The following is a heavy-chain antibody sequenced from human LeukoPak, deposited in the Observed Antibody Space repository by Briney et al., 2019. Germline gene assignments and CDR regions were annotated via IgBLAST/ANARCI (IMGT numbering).Heavy chain of an antibody. CDR1: GYTFIGYY. CDR3: ATLPDTAMVSFDY. Sequence: ASVTVSCKASGYTFIGYYMHWVRQAPGQGLEWMGWINPNSGGSNYAQKFQGRVSMTRDTSISTAYMELSRLRSDDTAVYYCATLPDTAMVSFDYWGQGTLVTVSA. V-gene: IGHV1-2*02. D-gene: IGHD5-18*01. J-gene: IGHJ4*02. CDR2: INPNSGGS.